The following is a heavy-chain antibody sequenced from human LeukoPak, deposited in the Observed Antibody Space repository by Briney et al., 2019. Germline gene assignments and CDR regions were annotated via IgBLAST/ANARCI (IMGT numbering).Heavy chain of an antibody. CDR3: AKGAGSSGWNPSGY. D-gene: IGHD6-25*01. CDR1: GFSFGNYA. J-gene: IGHJ4*02. CDR2: MFGSGET. Sequence: GGSLRLSCVASGFSFGNYAVTWVRQAPGKGLEWVSGMFGSGETYYPDSVRGRFTISRDNSKNTLYLQMSSLRAEDTAVYYCAKGAGSSGWNPSGYWGQGILATVSS. V-gene: IGHV3-23*01.